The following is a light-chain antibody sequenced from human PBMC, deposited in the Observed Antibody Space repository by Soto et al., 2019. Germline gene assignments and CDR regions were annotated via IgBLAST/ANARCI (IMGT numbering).Light chain of an antibody. CDR2: GNS. V-gene: IGLV1-40*01. CDR3: QSFDKYLSAVV. CDR1: SSNIGAKYD. J-gene: IGLJ2*01. Sequence: QSVLTQPPSVSGAPGQRVTISCIGSSSNIGAKYDVHWYQHLPGTAPKLLIYGNSNRPSGVPDRFSGSKSGTSASLAITGLQAEDEADYYCQSFDKYLSAVVFGGGTKLTVL.